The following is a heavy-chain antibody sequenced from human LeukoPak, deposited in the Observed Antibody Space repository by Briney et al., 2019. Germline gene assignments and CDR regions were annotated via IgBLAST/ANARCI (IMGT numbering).Heavy chain of an antibody. Sequence: SETLSLTCTVSGGSISSSNYYWAWIRPPPGKGLEWFGTIYYSGSTSYNPSLKSRVTISLDTSNNQFSLKVKSMTAADTAVYFCARRAGLNWLDPWGQGTLVTVSS. V-gene: IGHV4-39*01. D-gene: IGHD6-13*01. CDR3: ARRAGLNWLDP. J-gene: IGHJ5*02. CDR1: GGSISSSNYY. CDR2: IYYSGST.